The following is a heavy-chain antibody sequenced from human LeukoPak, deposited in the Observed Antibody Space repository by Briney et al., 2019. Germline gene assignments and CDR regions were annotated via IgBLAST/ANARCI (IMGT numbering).Heavy chain of an antibody. CDR3: STTYYYDSSEGY. V-gene: IGHV3-15*07. CDR1: GVTFRNAW. Sequence: GGSLRLSGATSGVTFRNAWMNWVRQAPGKGLEGVGRITSNSDGGTIDSAAPVKDRITLSRDDSKTTLYLQMNSLQTEDTAVYYCSTTYYYDSSEGYWGQGTLVTVSS. J-gene: IGHJ1*01. CDR2: ITSNSDGGTI. D-gene: IGHD3-22*01.